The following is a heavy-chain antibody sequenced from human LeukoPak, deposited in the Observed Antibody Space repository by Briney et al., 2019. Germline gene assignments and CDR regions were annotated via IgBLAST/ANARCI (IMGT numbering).Heavy chain of an antibody. J-gene: IGHJ4*02. Sequence: PGGSLRLSCAASGFTFSSYWMSWVRQAPGKGLEWVANIKQDGSEKYYVDSVKGRFTISRDNAKNSLYLQMNSLRAEDTALYYCAKSLSSGLIYFDYWGQGTLVTVSS. CDR2: IKQDGSEK. CDR3: AKSLSSGLIYFDY. D-gene: IGHD6-19*01. CDR1: GFTFSSYW. V-gene: IGHV3-7*03.